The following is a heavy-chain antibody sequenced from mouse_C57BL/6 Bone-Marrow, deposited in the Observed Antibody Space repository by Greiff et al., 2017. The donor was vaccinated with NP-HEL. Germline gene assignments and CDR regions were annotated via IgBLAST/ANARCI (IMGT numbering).Heavy chain of an antibody. V-gene: IGHV1-64*01. CDR1: GYTFTSYW. D-gene: IGHD1-3*01. J-gene: IGHJ4*01. CDR3: AGSKGYYYAMDY. Sequence: VQLQQPGAELVKPGASVKLSCKASGYTFTSYWMHWVKQRPGQGLEWIGMIHPNSGSTNYNEKFKSKATLTVDKSSSTAYMQLSSLTSEDSAVYYCAGSKGYYYAMDYWGQGTSVTVSS. CDR2: IHPNSGST.